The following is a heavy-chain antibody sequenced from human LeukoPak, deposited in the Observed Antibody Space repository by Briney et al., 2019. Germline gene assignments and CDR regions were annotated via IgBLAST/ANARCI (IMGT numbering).Heavy chain of an antibody. D-gene: IGHD1-26*01. J-gene: IGHJ5*02. CDR2: IIPNSGVT. Sequence: ASVKVSCKASGFIFTGYYMHRVRQAPGQGLEWMGWIIPNSGVTNYAQKFQGRVTMTRDTSISTAYMELSSLRSDDTAVYYCAREGQFSGTYYGGGWFDPWGQGTLVTVSS. V-gene: IGHV1-2*02. CDR3: AREGQFSGTYYGGGWFDP. CDR1: GFIFTGYY.